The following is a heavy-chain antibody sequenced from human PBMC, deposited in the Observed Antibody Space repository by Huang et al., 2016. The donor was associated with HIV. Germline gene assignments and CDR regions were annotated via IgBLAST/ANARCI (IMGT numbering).Heavy chain of an antibody. CDR3: ARERYYYDRSGYYTPVEYFHH. Sequence: QVQLVQSGAEVKKPGASVTVSCKASGYTFTNYAINWVRQAPGQSLEWMGWISGYKGKTNNAQKVQGRVTMTKDTSTSTAYMELRSLISDDTAVYYCARERYYYDRSGYYTPVEYFHHWGQGTLVTVSS. V-gene: IGHV1-18*01. CDR2: ISGYKGKT. J-gene: IGHJ1*01. D-gene: IGHD3-22*01. CDR1: GYTFTNYA.